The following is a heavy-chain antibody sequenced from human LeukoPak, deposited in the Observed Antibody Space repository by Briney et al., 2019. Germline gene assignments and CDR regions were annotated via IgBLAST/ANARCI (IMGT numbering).Heavy chain of an antibody. D-gene: IGHD2-15*01. CDR2: ITGSGDKT. CDR3: AKKGAATQYNWFDP. Sequence: PGGSLRLSCAASGFTFSSYAMSWVRQAPGKGLEWVSAITGSGDKTYYADSVKGRFTISRDNSKNTLYLQMNSLRGEDTAVYYCAKKGAATQYNWFDPWGQGTLVTVSS. J-gene: IGHJ5*02. V-gene: IGHV3-23*01. CDR1: GFTFSSYA.